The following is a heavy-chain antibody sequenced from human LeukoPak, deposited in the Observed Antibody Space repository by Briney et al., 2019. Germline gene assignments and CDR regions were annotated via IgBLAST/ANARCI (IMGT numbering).Heavy chain of an antibody. CDR1: GFTFSGYW. CDR3: ARLGYGDYSDAFDI. D-gene: IGHD4-17*01. J-gene: IGHJ3*02. Sequence: PGGSLRLSCAASGFTFSGYWMHWVRQAPGKGLVWVSRINSDGSTTSYADSVMGRFTISRDNAKNTLYLQMNSLRAEDTAVYYCARLGYGDYSDAFDIWGQGTMVTVSS. V-gene: IGHV3-74*01. CDR2: INSDGSTT.